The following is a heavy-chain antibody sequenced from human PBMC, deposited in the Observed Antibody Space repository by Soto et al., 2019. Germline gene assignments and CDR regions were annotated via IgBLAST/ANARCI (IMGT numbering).Heavy chain of an antibody. D-gene: IGHD3-3*01. CDR1: GFTFENYA. Sequence: GGSLRLSCTTSGFTFENYAINRVRQTPGTGLEWVGLIRNQTYGGTPEYAASIRGRFTISRDDSNDIASLQMNRLYTEDSAVYYCTRAESPDTAYFSDYWGQGTLVAVSS. J-gene: IGHJ4*02. V-gene: IGHV3-49*04. CDR3: TRAESPDTAYFSDY. CDR2: IRNQTYGGTP.